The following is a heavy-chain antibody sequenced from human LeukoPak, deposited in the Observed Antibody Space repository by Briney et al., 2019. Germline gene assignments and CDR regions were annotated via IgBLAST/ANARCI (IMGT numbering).Heavy chain of an antibody. D-gene: IGHD4-17*01. CDR1: GFTFSSYW. CDR3: ARVLGYGDYVDCYYYYMDV. J-gene: IGHJ6*03. Sequence: PGGSLRLSCAASGFTFSSYWMHWVRQAPGKGLVWVSRINSDGSSTSYADSVKGRFTISRDNAKNTLYLQMNSLRAEDTAVYYCARVLGYGDYVDCYYYYMDVWGKGTTVTVSS. V-gene: IGHV3-74*01. CDR2: INSDGSST.